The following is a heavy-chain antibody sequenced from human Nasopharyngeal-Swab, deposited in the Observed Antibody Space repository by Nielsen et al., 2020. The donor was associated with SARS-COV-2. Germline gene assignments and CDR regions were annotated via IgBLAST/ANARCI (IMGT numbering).Heavy chain of an antibody. J-gene: IGHJ6*02. CDR1: VFSLSTSGMC. Sequence: SAPTLVKPTQTLTLTCTFSVFSLSTSGMCVSWIRQPPGKALEWLALIDWDDDKYYSTSLKTRLTISKDTSKNQVVLTMTNMDPVDTATYYCARIPGYSSGWYSGGMDVWGQGTTVTVSS. V-gene: IGHV2-70*01. D-gene: IGHD6-19*01. CDR3: ARIPGYSSGWYSGGMDV. CDR2: IDWDDDK.